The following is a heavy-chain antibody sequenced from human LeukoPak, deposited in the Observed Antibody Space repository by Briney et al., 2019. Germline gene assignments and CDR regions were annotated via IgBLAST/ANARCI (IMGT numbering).Heavy chain of an antibody. J-gene: IGHJ3*02. V-gene: IGHV3-23*01. D-gene: IGHD2-21*02. Sequence: GGTLRLSCAASGFTFNNYGMSWVRQAPGKGLEWVSGISGSGVTTYYADSVKGRFTISRDNAKNSLYLQMNSLRAEDTAVYYCARRNGYCGGDCDAFDIWGQGTMVTVSS. CDR1: GFTFNNYG. CDR3: ARRNGYCGGDCDAFDI. CDR2: ISGSGVTT.